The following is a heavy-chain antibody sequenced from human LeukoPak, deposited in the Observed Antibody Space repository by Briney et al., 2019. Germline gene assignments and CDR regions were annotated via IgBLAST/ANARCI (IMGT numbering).Heavy chain of an antibody. Sequence: SETLSLTCAVYGGSFSGYYWSWIRQPPGKGLEWIGEINHSGSTNYNPSLKSRVTISVETYKNQFSLKLSSVTAADTAVYYCARGTSFSAFDIWGQGTMVTVSS. D-gene: IGHD2-2*01. CDR3: ARGTSFSAFDI. J-gene: IGHJ3*02. V-gene: IGHV4-34*01. CDR2: INHSGST. CDR1: GGSFSGYY.